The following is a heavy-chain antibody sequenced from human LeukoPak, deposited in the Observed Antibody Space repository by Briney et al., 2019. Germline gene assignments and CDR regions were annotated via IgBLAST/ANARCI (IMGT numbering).Heavy chain of an antibody. CDR1: GLTVSNQF. J-gene: IGHJ4*02. CDR2: ISGSGGST. Sequence: GGSLRLSCAASGLTVSNQFMDWVRQAPGKGLEWVSAISGSGGSTYYADSVKGRFTISRDNAKNSLYLQMNSLRAEDTAVYYCARDKARSIAPAFDFWGQGIMVTVSS. D-gene: IGHD6-6*01. V-gene: IGHV3-21*01. CDR3: ARDKARSIAPAFDF.